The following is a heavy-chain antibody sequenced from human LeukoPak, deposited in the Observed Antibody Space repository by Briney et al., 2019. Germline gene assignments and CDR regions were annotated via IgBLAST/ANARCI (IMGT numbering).Heavy chain of an antibody. V-gene: IGHV5-51*01. CDR1: GYNFTTYW. J-gene: IGHJ6*02. CDR3: VRHSDYFYYYGMDV. Sequence: GESLKISCKGFGYNFTTYWIGWVRQMPGKGLEWMGIIYPGDSDTRYSPSFQGQVTISADKSISTAYLQWSSLKASDTAMYYCVRHSDYFYYYGMDVWGQGTTVTVSS. CDR2: IYPGDSDT.